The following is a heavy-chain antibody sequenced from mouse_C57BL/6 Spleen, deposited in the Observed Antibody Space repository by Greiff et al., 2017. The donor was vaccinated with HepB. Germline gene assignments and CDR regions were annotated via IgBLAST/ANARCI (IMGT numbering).Heavy chain of an antibody. V-gene: IGHV5-17*01. CDR1: GFTFSDYG. D-gene: IGHD1-1*01. Sequence: DVQLVESGGGLVKPGGSLKLSCAASGFTFSDYGMHWVRQAPEKGLEWVAYISSGSSTIYYADTVKGRFTISRDNAKNTLFLQMTSLRSEDTAMYYCARGGYYGSSFLLAYWGQGTLVTVSA. CDR2: ISSGSSTI. J-gene: IGHJ3*01. CDR3: ARGGYYGSSFLLAY.